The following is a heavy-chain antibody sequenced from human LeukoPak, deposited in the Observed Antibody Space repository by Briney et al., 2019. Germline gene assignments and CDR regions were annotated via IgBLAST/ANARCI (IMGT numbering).Heavy chain of an antibody. V-gene: IGHV3-30*18. Sequence: GGSLRLSCAGSGLTFSSYVMHWVRQAPGKGLEWVAGISYDGSNKYYADAVKGRFTISRDNSKNTLYLQKNSLRAEDTAVYYCAKALDYWGQGTLVTVSS. CDR3: AKALDY. J-gene: IGHJ4*02. CDR2: ISYDGSNK. CDR1: GLTFSSYV.